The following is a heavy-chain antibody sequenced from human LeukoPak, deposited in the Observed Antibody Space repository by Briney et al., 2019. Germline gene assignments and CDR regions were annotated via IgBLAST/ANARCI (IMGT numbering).Heavy chain of an antibody. J-gene: IGHJ4*02. V-gene: IGHV3-21*01. CDR1: GFTFSSYS. CDR3: AKDVVRYNWNDVLFDY. CDR2: ISSSSSYI. D-gene: IGHD1-1*01. Sequence: GGSLRLSCAASGFTFSSYSMNWVRQAPGKGLEWVSSISSSSSYIYYADSVKGRFTISRDNAKNSLYLQMNSLRAEDTAVYYCAKDVVRYNWNDVLFDYWDQGTLVTVSS.